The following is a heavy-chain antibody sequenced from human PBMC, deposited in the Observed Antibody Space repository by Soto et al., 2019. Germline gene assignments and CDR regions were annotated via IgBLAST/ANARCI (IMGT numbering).Heavy chain of an antibody. J-gene: IGHJ4*02. D-gene: IGHD2-15*01. Sequence: QVQLLESGPGLVKPSGTLSLTCGVSGDSIYRSYWWSWVRLPPGKGPEWIGEIFHTGTTNYNPSLKSRLTRSVDKSKKEISLKLDSVTAADTAVYFCARSARYGVVGDYWGQGTGVTVSS. CDR1: GDSIYRSYW. CDR3: ARSARYGVVGDY. V-gene: IGHV4-4*02. CDR2: IFHTGTT.